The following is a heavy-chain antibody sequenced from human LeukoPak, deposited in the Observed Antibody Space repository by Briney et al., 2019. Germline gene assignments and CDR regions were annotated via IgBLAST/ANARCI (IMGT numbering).Heavy chain of an antibody. D-gene: IGHD3-10*01. J-gene: IGHJ4*02. CDR1: GGSISSYY. Sequence: SETLSLTCTVSGGSISSYYWHWIRQTPGKGLEWIGYISGSGSTDYNPSLKSRVTISVDTSKNHFSLKLSSVTAADTAVYYCAGPGAGDLDYWGQGTLVTVSS. CDR3: AGPGAGDLDY. CDR2: ISGSGST. V-gene: IGHV4-4*09.